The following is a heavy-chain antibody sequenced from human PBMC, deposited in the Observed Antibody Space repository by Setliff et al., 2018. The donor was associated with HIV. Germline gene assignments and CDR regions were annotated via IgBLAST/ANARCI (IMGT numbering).Heavy chain of an antibody. CDR3: ARGPLYGYDRGYFDY. V-gene: IGHV1-69*13. CDR2: IIPIARAP. J-gene: IGHJ4*02. CDR1: GGIFNTYG. Sequence: GASVKVSCKASGGIFNTYGMNWVRQAPGQGLEWMGGIIPIARAPNYAQKFQDRVTITADESTTTVYMEVRSLESEDTALYYCARGPLYGYDRGYFDYWGQGTLVTVSS. D-gene: IGHD5-12*01.